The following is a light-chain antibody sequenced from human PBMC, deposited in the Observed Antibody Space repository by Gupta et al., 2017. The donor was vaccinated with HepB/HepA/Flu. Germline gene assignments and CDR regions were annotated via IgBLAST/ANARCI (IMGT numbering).Light chain of an antibody. CDR1: STDVGGYNY. Sequence: SALTHPRSVSGSPGQSLPLSCPVTSTDVGGYNYVSWYQHHPDKAPKIVIYAASERPSGGPDRFSGSKSGSTASLTISDLQAEDEADYYCCSYAGSYTWVFGGGTKLTVL. CDR3: CSYAGSYTWV. V-gene: IGLV2-11*01. CDR2: AAS. J-gene: IGLJ3*02.